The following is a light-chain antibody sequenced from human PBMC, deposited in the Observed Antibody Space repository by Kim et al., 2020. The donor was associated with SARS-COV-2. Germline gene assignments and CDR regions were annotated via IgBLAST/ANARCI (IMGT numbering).Light chain of an antibody. CDR1: QSVSNNY. CDR3: QHYGTSPLT. Sequence: PGERATVSCRASQSVSNNYLAWYQQKPGQPPRLLIYGASSRATGIPDRFSGSGSETDFILTISRLDPEDFAVYYCQHYGTSPLTFGGGTTVE. V-gene: IGKV3-20*01. CDR2: GAS. J-gene: IGKJ4*01.